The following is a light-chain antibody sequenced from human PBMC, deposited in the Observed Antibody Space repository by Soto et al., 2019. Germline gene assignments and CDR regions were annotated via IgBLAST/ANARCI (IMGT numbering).Light chain of an antibody. CDR2: DVS. Sequence: QSALTQPASVSGSPGQSITISCTGTSSDVGAYNLVSWYQQHPGRAPKLFIFDVSDRPSGVSNRFSGSKSGNTASLTISGLQAEDEAFYYRSSYTDTSTMVFGGGTKLTVL. CDR1: SSDVGAYNL. CDR3: SSYTDTSTMV. J-gene: IGLJ3*02. V-gene: IGLV2-14*03.